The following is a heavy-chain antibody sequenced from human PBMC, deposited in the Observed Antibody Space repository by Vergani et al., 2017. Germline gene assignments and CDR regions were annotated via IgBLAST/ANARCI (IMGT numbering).Heavy chain of an antibody. CDR3: ARHTTYTDS. V-gene: IGHV5-51*01. D-gene: IGHD1-1*01. CDR1: EYSFGHYW. Sequence: EVELVQSGPEMRKPGESLKISCTGSEYSFGHYWIGWVRQMPGKGLEWMGIIYPADSDTRYSPSFQGQVTISADKSISTAFLQWDSLKASDTALYYCARHTTYTDSWGQGTLVTVSS. CDR2: IYPADSDT. J-gene: IGHJ4*02.